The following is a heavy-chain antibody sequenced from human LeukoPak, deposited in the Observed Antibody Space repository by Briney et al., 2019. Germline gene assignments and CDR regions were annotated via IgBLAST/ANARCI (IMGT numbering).Heavy chain of an antibody. CDR1: GGSISSSRYY. D-gene: IGHD3-10*01. V-gene: IGHV4-39*01. Sequence: SETLSLTCTVSGGSISSSRYYWSWIRQPPGKGLEWIASINYSGSTYYNPSLKSRVTISVDTSENQFSLKLSSLTAADTAVYYCARYVVYGSGKYYFDYWGQGTLVTVSS. CDR2: INYSGST. J-gene: IGHJ4*02. CDR3: ARYVVYGSGKYYFDY.